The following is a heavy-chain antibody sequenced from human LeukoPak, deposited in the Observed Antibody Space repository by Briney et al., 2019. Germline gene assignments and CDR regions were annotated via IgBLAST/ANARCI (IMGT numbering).Heavy chain of an antibody. CDR1: GFTFSHYA. D-gene: IGHD3-22*01. V-gene: IGHV3-30*18. CDR3: AKGGYYERPWYFDY. CDR2: ISFDGTNK. Sequence: GRSLRLSCAASGFTFSHYAMHWVRQAPGKGLEWVAIISFDGTNKYYAYSVKGRFTISRDNSKNTLYLQMDSLRAEDTAVYYCAKGGYYERPWYFDYWGQGTLVTVSS. J-gene: IGHJ4*02.